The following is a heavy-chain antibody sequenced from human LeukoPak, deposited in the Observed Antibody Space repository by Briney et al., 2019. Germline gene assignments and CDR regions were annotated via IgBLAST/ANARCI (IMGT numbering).Heavy chain of an antibody. V-gene: IGHV3-21*01. CDR3: ARGKYAYYYDSSGYPPGS. J-gene: IGHJ4*02. D-gene: IGHD3-22*01. CDR2: ISSSSSYI. CDR1: GFTFSSYS. Sequence: GGSLRLSCAASGFTFSSYSMNWVRQAPGKGLEWVSSISSSSSYIYYADSVKGRFTISRDNAKNSLYLQMNSLRAEDTAVYYCARGKYAYYYDSSGYPPGSWGQGTLVTVSS.